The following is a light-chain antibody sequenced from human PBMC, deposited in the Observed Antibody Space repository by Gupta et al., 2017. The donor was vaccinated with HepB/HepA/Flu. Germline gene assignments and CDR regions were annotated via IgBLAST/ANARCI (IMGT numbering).Light chain of an antibody. CDR3: QSSDSSRNGYVV. V-gene: IGLV1-40*01. CDR2: SNN. CDR1: SSNVGSNFD. J-gene: IGLJ2*01. Sequence: QSLLTQPPSVSGAPGQTVTISCTGSSSNVGSNFDVHWYQQLPGTAPKLLIYSNNNRPFGVPDRFSCSTSGTSAAPAITRLQAEEEADYYCQSSDSSRNGYVVFGGGTKLTVL.